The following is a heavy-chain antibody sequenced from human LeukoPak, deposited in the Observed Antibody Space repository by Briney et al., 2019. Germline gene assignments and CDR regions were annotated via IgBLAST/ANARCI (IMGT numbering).Heavy chain of an antibody. CDR3: VRHTNLEAFDI. J-gene: IGHJ3*02. Sequence: SETLSLTCTVSGDSISSSYHYWGWIRQPPGKGLEWIGSIYYSGSTYYNPSLKSRVTISVDTSKIQVSLRLSSVTAADTAVCYCVRHTNLEAFDIWGQGTMVTVSS. CDR1: GDSISSSYHY. V-gene: IGHV4-39*01. CDR2: IYYSGST. D-gene: IGHD2-8*01.